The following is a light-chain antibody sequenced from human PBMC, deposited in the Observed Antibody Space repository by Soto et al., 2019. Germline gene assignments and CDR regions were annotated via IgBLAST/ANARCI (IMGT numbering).Light chain of an antibody. J-gene: IGLJ1*01. CDR3: SSYRGSNTFGV. CDR1: SSDVGGYNY. Sequence: QSALTQPPSASGSPGQSVTISCTGTSSDVGGYNYVSWYQQNPGKAPKLMIYEVSKRPSGVPDRFSGSKSGNTASLTVSGLQADEEAGYACSSYRGSNTFGVFGTGTKVTVL. V-gene: IGLV2-8*01. CDR2: EVS.